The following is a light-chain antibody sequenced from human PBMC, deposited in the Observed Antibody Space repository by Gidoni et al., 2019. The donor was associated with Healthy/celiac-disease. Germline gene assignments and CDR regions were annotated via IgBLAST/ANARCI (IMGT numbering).Light chain of an antibody. CDR3: SSFTSSFRVL. V-gene: IGLV2-14*03. CDR2: DVS. J-gene: IGLJ3*02. CDR1: SSDVGGYNY. Sequence: QSALTQPASVSGSPGQSIPISCTGTSSDVGGYNYVSWYQQHPGKVPKLMIYDVSDRPSGVSNRFSGSKSGNTASLIISGLQAEDEADYFCSSFTSSFRVLFGGGTKLTVL.